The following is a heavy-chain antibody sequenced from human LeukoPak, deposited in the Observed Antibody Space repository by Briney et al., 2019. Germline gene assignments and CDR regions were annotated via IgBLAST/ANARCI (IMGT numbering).Heavy chain of an antibody. J-gene: IGHJ3*02. V-gene: IGHV4-30-4*07. CDR1: GGSISSGGYS. CDR2: IYYSGST. Sequence: SETLSLTCAVSGGSISSGGYSWSWIRQPPGKGLEWIGYIYYSGSTYYNPSLKSRVTISVDTSKNQFSLKLSSVTAADTAVYYCARDSFGSGLGAFDIWGQGTMVTVSS. D-gene: IGHD3-16*01. CDR3: ARDSFGSGLGAFDI.